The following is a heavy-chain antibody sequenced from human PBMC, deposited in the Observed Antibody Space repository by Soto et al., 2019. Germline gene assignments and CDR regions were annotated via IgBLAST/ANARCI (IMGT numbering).Heavy chain of an antibody. CDR3: AKLAFGGVIVRGGYFDY. CDR2: ISGSGGST. CDR1: GFTFSSYA. J-gene: IGHJ4*02. D-gene: IGHD3-16*02. Sequence: EVQLLESGGGLVQPGGSPRLSCAASGFTFSSYAMSWVRQAPGKGLEWVSAISGSGGSTYYADYVKGRFTISRDNSKNTLYLQMNSLRAEDTAVYYCAKLAFGGVIVRGGYFDYWGQGTLVTVSS. V-gene: IGHV3-23*01.